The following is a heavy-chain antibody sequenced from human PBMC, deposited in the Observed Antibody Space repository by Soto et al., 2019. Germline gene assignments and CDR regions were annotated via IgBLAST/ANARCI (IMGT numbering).Heavy chain of an antibody. CDR1: GGSTSSYY. Sequence: SETLSLTCTVSGGSTSSYYWSWIRQPPGKGLEWIGYIYYSGSTNYNPSLKSRVTISVDTSKNQFSLKLSSVTAADTAVYYCARVIDQDYYYGMDVWGQGTTVTVSS. CDR2: IYYSGST. CDR3: ARVIDQDYYYGMDV. J-gene: IGHJ6*02. D-gene: IGHD2-2*01. V-gene: IGHV4-59*01.